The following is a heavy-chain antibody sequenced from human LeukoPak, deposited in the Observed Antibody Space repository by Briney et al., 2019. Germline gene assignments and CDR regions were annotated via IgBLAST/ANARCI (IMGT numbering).Heavy chain of an antibody. CDR1: GFTFSSHG. J-gene: IGHJ3*02. CDR2: ISYDGNNK. D-gene: IGHD4-23*01. CDR3: AKDADSGYGGNSDVFDI. V-gene: IGHV3-30*18. Sequence: GRSLRLSCAASGFTSGFTFSSHGMHWVRQAPGKGLEWVAVISYDGNNKYYADSVKGRFTISRDNSENTLYLQMNSLGVEDTAVYYCAKDADSGYGGNSDVFDIWGQGTMVTVSS.